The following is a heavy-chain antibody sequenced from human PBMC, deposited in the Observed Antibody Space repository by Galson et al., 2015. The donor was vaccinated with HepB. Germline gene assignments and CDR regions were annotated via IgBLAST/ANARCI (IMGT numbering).Heavy chain of an antibody. Sequence: SETLSLTCTISGGSINKYYWAWIRQSPGRALEWIGYIFCTGVTNYNPSLKSRVTISVETSRNQFSLNLTSVTAADTGIYYCAREYNGNNYVFDLWGQGTRVSVSS. CDR3: AREYNGNNYVFDL. D-gene: IGHD1/OR15-1a*01. CDR2: IFCTGVT. V-gene: IGHV4-59*01. CDR1: GGSINKYY. J-gene: IGHJ3*01.